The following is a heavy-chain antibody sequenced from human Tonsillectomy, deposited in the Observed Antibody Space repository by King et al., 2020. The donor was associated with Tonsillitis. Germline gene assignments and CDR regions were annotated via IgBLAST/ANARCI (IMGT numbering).Heavy chain of an antibody. D-gene: IGHD3-22*01. CDR1: GFTFGDYA. V-gene: IGHV3-49*03. Sequence: VQLVESGGGLVQPGRSLRLSCTASGFTFGDYAMTWFRQTPGKGLEWVGLIRSKAYDGTAEYAASVGGRFTISRDDSTSIAYLQMNSLQTEDTATYYCSRIPYDSSGNSDYAMDVWGQGTTVTVS. CDR3: SRIPYDSSGNSDYAMDV. J-gene: IGHJ6*02. CDR2: IRSKAYDGTA.